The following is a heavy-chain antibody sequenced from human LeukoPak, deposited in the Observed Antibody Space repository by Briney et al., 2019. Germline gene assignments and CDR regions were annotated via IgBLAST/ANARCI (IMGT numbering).Heavy chain of an antibody. CDR3: AKDPRGGYSGSWYFDY. Sequence: PGGSLRLSCAASGFTFDTYSMNWVRQAPGKGLEWVSAISGGGDPTYYADSVKGRFTISRDNSKNTLYLQMNSLRAEDTAVYYCAKDPRGGYSGSWYFDYWGQGTLVTAPS. V-gene: IGHV3-23*01. CDR1: GFTFDTYS. CDR2: ISGGGDPT. D-gene: IGHD1-26*01. J-gene: IGHJ4*02.